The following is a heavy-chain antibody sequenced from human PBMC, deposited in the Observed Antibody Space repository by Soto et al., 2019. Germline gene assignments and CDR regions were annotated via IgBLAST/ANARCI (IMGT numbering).Heavy chain of an antibody. CDR2: INHSGGN. CDR3: ARGSVDTVASSGFYEY. Sequence: SETLALSCAVNDGSFSGYYWSRIRQPPGKGLEWIGAINHSGGNSYNPSLKSRVTISVETSKSQFSLKLTSVTAADRAVYYCARGSVDTVASSGFYEYWGQGTTVPVSP. J-gene: IGHJ4*02. D-gene: IGHD3-22*01. V-gene: IGHV4-34*01. CDR1: DGSFSGYY.